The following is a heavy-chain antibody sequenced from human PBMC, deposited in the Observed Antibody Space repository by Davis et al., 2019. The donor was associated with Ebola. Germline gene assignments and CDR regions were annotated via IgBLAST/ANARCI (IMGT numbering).Heavy chain of an antibody. Sequence: PGGSLRLSCAASGFTFSSYAMSWVRQAPGKGLEWVSAISGSGGSTYYADSVKGRFTISRDNSKNTLYLQMNSLRAEDTAVYYCAKGGDILTGWTYYYYYYGMDVWGQGTTVTVSS. CDR3: AKGGDILTGWTYYYYYYGMDV. V-gene: IGHV3-23*01. J-gene: IGHJ6*02. D-gene: IGHD3-9*01. CDR2: ISGSGGST. CDR1: GFTFSSYA.